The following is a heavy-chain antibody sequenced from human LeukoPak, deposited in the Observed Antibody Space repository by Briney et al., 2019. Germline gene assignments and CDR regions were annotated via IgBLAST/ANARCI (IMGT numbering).Heavy chain of an antibody. Sequence: GGSLRLSCGASGFTFRNSWMTWVRQAPGKGLEWVANIRPDGGQEQYADSLKGRITISRDNVRNSLFLQLNSLRTEDTALYFCATSSVCAFEHWGQGTLVSVSS. V-gene: IGHV3-7*01. CDR2: IRPDGGQE. D-gene: IGHD6-19*01. CDR1: GFTFRNSW. CDR3: ATSSVCAFEH. J-gene: IGHJ4*02.